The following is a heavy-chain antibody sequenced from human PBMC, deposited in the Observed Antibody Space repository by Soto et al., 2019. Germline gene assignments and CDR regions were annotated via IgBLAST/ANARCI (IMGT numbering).Heavy chain of an antibody. V-gene: IGHV4-31*03. J-gene: IGHJ5*02. Sequence: QVQLQESGPGLVKPSQTLSLTCTVSGGSISSGGYYWSWIRQHPGKGLEWIGYIYYSGSTYYNPSLKSRVTISVDKSKNQFSLKLSSVTAADTAVYYCARVGYSSSSKGEPINNWFDPWGQGTLVTVSS. CDR2: IYYSGST. D-gene: IGHD6-6*01. CDR1: GGSISSGGYY. CDR3: ARVGYSSSSKGEPINNWFDP.